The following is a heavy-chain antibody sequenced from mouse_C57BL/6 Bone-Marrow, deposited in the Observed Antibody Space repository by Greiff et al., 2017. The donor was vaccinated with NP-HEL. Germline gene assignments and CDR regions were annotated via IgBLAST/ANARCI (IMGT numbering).Heavy chain of an antibody. V-gene: IGHV1-22*01. D-gene: IGHD5-1*01. J-gene: IGHJ2*01. CDR1: GYTFTDYN. Sequence: EVQLQESGPELVKPGASVKMSCKASGYTFTDYNMHWVKQSHGKSLEWIGYINPNNGGTSYNQRFKGKATLTVNKSASTAYMELRSLTSEDSAVYYCARRPGTSAFDYWGQGTTLTVSS. CDR2: INPNNGGT. CDR3: ARRPGTSAFDY.